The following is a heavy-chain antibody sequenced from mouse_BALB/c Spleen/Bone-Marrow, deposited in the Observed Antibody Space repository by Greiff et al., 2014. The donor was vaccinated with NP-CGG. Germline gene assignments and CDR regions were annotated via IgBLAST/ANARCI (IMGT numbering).Heavy chain of an antibody. Sequence: VQLKDSGGDLVKPGGSLKLSCAASGFTFSNYGMSWVRQIPDKRLEWVATISSGGTYTFYPDSVKGRFTISRDNTKNTLTLQMTSLKSEDAAMYYCARRRDYDYFDYWGQGTTLTVSS. V-gene: IGHV5-6*01. D-gene: IGHD2-4*01. J-gene: IGHJ2*01. CDR1: GFTFSNYG. CDR3: ARRRDYDYFDY. CDR2: ISSGGTYT.